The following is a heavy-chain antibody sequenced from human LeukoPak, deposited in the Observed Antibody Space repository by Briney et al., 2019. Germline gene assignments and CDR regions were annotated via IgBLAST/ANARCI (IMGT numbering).Heavy chain of an antibody. CDR2: IIPILGIA. D-gene: IGHD2-8*01. Sequence: ASVKVSCKASGGTFSSYAISWVRQAPGQGLEWMGRIIPILGIANYAQKFQGRVTITADKSTSTAYMELSSLRSEDTAVYYCARVGVAWYYGMDVWGHGTTVTVAS. CDR3: ARVGVAWYYGMDV. CDR1: GGTFSSYA. J-gene: IGHJ6*02. V-gene: IGHV1-69*04.